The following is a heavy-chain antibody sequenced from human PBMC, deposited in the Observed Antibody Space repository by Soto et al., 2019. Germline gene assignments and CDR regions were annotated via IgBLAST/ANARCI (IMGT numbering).Heavy chain of an antibody. CDR2: IKKDGSEE. Sequence: GGSLRLSCAASGFTFSNYWMDWVRQAPGKGLEWVANIKKDGSEEYYVDSVKGRFTISRDNAKNSLYLQMNSLRAEDTAVYYCARDLGYCSSTTCYDLLDYRGQGTLVTVSS. D-gene: IGHD2-2*01. CDR3: ARDLGYCSSTTCYDLLDY. V-gene: IGHV3-7*04. CDR1: GFTFSNYW. J-gene: IGHJ4*02.